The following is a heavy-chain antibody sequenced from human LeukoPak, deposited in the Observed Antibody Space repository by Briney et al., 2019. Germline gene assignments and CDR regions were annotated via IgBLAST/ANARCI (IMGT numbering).Heavy chain of an antibody. D-gene: IGHD3-16*01. Sequence: PGGSLRLSCTASGFIFSNYAMSWVRQAPGKGLEWVSAISATGDNTYYADSVKGRFTISRDNAKNSLYLQMNSLRAEDTAVYYCARDTSLGDAFDIWGQGTMVTVSS. CDR1: GFIFSNYA. V-gene: IGHV3-23*01. J-gene: IGHJ3*02. CDR2: ISATGDNT. CDR3: ARDTSLGDAFDI.